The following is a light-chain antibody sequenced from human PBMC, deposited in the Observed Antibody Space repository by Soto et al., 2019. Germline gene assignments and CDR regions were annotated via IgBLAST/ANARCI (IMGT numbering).Light chain of an antibody. J-gene: IGKJ1*01. CDR1: QTISSW. V-gene: IGKV1-5*03. Sequence: DIQLTQSPSTLSAPVGDRVTITCRASQTISSWLAWYQQKPRKAPNLLIYETSNLESGVPSRFSGSGSGTEFSLTISILQPDDFATYYCQYYNDYCWTFGQGTKVEIK. CDR2: ETS. CDR3: QYYNDYCWT.